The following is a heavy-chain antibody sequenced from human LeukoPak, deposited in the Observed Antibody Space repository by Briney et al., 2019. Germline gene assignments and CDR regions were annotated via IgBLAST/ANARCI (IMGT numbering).Heavy chain of an antibody. CDR2: INHSGST. CDR1: GRSFSGYY. D-gene: IGHD6-19*01. V-gene: IGHV4-34*01. CDR3: ARVLPFRGWYNY. Sequence: SETLSLTCAVYGRSFSGYYWSWIRQPPGKGLEWIGEINHSGSTNYNPSLKSRVTISVDTSKNQFSLNLSSVTAADTAVYYCARVLPFRGWYNYWGQGTLVTVSS. J-gene: IGHJ4*02.